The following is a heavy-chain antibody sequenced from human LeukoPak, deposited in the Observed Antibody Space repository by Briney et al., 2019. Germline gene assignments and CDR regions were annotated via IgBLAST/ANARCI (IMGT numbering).Heavy chain of an antibody. CDR1: GFAVNNNF. CDR3: ARSDSGSYSDY. J-gene: IGHJ4*02. CDR2: IYADGST. D-gene: IGHD1-26*01. Sequence: PGESLKLSCAASGFAVNNNFMGWVRQAPGKGPEWVSGIYADGSTYYADSVKGRFTLSRHDSENALSLEMNSLRPEDTALYYCARSDSGSYSDYWGQGTLVTVSS. V-gene: IGHV3-53*04.